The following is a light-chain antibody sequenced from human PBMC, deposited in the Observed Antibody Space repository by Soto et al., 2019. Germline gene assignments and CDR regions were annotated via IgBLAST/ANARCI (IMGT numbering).Light chain of an antibody. CDR3: QQRANWV. CDR2: DAS. CDR1: PSVSSN. Sequence: EIVLTQSPAPLSLSPCERATLSCRASPSVSSNLAWYQQKPGQAPRLLIDDASNRATGIPARFSGSGSGTDFTITSRRLEPEDFAIYYCQQRANWVFGGGTKVEIK. J-gene: IGKJ4*01. V-gene: IGKV3-11*01.